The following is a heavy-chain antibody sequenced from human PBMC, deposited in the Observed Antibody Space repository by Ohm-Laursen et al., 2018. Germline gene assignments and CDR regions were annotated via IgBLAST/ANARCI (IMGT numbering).Heavy chain of an antibody. D-gene: IGHD6-6*01. CDR3: AKGSAAGRPYYFDY. CDR1: GFTLRNNA. Sequence: SLRLSCTASGFTLRNNAMGWVRQAPGTGLEWVSAIGGDGIGTYYADSVKGRFTISRDNSKNTLSLQMNSLRDEDTALYYCAKGSAAGRPYYFDYWGHEILVTVSS. J-gene: IGHJ4*01. CDR2: IGGDGIGT. V-gene: IGHV3-23*01.